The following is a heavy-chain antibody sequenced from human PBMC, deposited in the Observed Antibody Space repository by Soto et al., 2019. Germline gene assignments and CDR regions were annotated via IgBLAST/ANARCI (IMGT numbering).Heavy chain of an antibody. D-gene: IGHD4-4*01. Sequence: GASVKVSCKASGGTFSSYAISWVRQAPGQGLEWMGGIIPIFGTANYAQKFQGRVTITADESTSTAYMGLSSLRSEDTAMYYCARDRVTTGSYYYYYGMDVWGQGTTVTVSS. CDR1: GGTFSSYA. J-gene: IGHJ6*02. CDR3: ARDRVTTGSYYYYYGMDV. V-gene: IGHV1-69*13. CDR2: IIPIFGTA.